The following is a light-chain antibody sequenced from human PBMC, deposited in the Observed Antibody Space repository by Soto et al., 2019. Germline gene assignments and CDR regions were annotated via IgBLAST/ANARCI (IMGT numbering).Light chain of an antibody. Sequence: DVQKTKYPSSLSAVVGGRVTITCRASQGISNSLAWYQQKPGKGPKLLIYAASTLQSGVPSRFSGSGSGTDFTLTISSLQPEDVAPYYCQKYKSAPLTFGPGTKVDIK. CDR1: QGISNS. CDR2: AAS. J-gene: IGKJ3*01. CDR3: QKYKSAPLT. V-gene: IGKV1-27*01.